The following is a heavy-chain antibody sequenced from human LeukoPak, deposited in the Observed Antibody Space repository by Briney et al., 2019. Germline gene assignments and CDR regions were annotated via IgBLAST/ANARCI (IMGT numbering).Heavy chain of an antibody. V-gene: IGHV4-59*12. D-gene: IGHD5-12*01. CDR2: IYYSGST. J-gene: IGHJ4*02. CDR3: QLGASGYGDYFDY. CDR1: GGSISSYY. Sequence: SETLSLTCTVSGGSISSYYWSWIRQPPGKGLEWIGYIYYSGSTNYNPSLKSRVTISVDTSKNQFSLKLSSVTAADTAVYYCQLGASGYGDYFDYWGQGTLVTVSS.